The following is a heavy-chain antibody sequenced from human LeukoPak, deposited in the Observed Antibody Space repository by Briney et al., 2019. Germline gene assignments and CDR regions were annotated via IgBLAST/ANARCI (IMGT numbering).Heavy chain of an antibody. CDR3: ARDVGIAVAGFDY. J-gene: IGHJ4*02. D-gene: IGHD6-19*01. V-gene: IGHV3-21*01. CDR2: ISSSSSYI. Sequence: GGSLRLSCAASGFTFSSYSMTWVRQAPGKGLEWVSSISSSSSYIYYADSVKGRFTISRDNAKNSLYLQMNSLRAEDTAVYYCARDVGIAVAGFDYWGQGTLVTVSS. CDR1: GFTFSSYS.